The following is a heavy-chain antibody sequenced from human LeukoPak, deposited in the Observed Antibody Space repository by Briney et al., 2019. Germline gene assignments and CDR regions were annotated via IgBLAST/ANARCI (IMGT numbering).Heavy chain of an antibody. CDR1: GDSISNYY. V-gene: IGHV4-59*08. D-gene: IGHD3-10*01. Sequence: AETLSLPCTVSGDSISNYYWSWIRQPPGKGLEWIGYIHYSGNSDYNPSLKSRVTILIDTSKNQFSLILSSVTAADTAVYYCARHFRGVVSDQLDYWGQGTRATVSS. CDR2: IHYSGNS. CDR3: ARHFRGVVSDQLDY. J-gene: IGHJ4*02.